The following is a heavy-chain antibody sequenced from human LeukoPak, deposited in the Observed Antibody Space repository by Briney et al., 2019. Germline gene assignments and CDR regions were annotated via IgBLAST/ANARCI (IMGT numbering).Heavy chain of an antibody. CDR1: GFTVNRNY. CDR2: INQDGGEI. CDR3: VRAHHPGGWFDP. J-gene: IGHJ5*02. Sequence: PGGSLRLSCAASGFTVNRNYMTWVRQAPGKGLEWVASINQDGGEIHYVDSVKGRFTISRDNAKNSLYLQMNSLTAEDTAVHYCVRAHHPGGWFDPWGQGTLVTVSS. D-gene: IGHD3-10*01. V-gene: IGHV3-7*04.